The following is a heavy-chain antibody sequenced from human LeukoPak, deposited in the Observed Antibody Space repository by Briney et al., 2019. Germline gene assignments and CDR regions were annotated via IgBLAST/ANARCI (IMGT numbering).Heavy chain of an antibody. V-gene: IGHV4-30-2*01. D-gene: IGHD1/OR15-1a*01. CDR3: ARCVEHKGYGMDV. CDR2: IYHSGST. J-gene: IGHJ6*02. Sequence: PSQTLSLTCAVSGGSISSGGYSWSWIRQPPGKGLEWIGYIYHSGSTYYNPSLKSRVTISVDRSKNQFSLKLSSVTAADTAVYYCARCVEHKGYGMDVWGQGTTVTVSS. CDR1: GGSISSGGYS.